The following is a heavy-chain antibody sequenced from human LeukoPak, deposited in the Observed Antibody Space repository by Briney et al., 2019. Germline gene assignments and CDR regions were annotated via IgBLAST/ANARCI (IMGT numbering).Heavy chain of an antibody. J-gene: IGHJ6*02. CDR1: GFTFSSYS. CDR3: ARDLNGYYYGSGSSDVYYYYYGMDV. CDR2: ISSSSSYI. V-gene: IGHV3-21*01. D-gene: IGHD3-10*01. Sequence: GGSLRLSCAASGFTFSSYSMNWVRQAPGKGLEWVSSISSSSSYIYYAGSAKGRFTISRDNAKNSLYLQMNSLRAEDTAVYYCARDLNGYYYGSGSSDVYYYYYGMDVWGQGTTVTVSS.